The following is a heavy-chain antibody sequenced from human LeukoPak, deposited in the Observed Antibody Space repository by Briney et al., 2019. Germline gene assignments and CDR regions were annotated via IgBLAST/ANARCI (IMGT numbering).Heavy chain of an antibody. CDR2: IYYSGST. V-gene: IGHV4-59*04. J-gene: IGHJ4*02. CDR3: AKSHPSDFDY. Sequence: SETLSLTCTVSGGSISSYCWSWIRQPPGKGLEWIGYIYYSGSTYYNPSLKSRVTISVDTSKNQFSLKLSSVTAADTAVYYCAKSHPSDFDYWGQGTLVTVSS. CDR1: GGSISSYC.